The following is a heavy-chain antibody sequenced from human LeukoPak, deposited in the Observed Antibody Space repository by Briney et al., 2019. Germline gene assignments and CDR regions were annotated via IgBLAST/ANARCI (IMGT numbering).Heavy chain of an antibody. CDR3: ARGYGAGSGYYRKHVWGPPYNWFDP. D-gene: IGHD3-3*01. CDR1: GGSFSGYY. V-gene: IGHV4-34*01. CDR2: INHSGST. Sequence: SETLSLTCAVYGGSFSGYYWSWIRQPPGEGLEWIGEINHSGSTNYNPSLKNRVTISVDTSKNQFSLKLSSVTAADTAVYYCARGYGAGSGYYRKHVWGPPYNWFDPWGQGTLVTVSS. J-gene: IGHJ5*02.